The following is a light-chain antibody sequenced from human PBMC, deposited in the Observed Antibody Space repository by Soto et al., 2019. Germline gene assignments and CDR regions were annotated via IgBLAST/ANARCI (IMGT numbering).Light chain of an antibody. V-gene: IGLV8-61*01. J-gene: IGLJ2*01. CDR3: VLYMGSGISL. CDR1: SGSVSTSYY. CDR2: NTN. Sequence: QTVVTQEPSFSVSPGGTVAFTCGLSSGSVSTSYYPSWYQQTPGQAPRTLIYNTNTRSSGVPDRFSGSILGNKAALTITGAKADDESDYYCVLYMGSGISLFGGGPKLTVL.